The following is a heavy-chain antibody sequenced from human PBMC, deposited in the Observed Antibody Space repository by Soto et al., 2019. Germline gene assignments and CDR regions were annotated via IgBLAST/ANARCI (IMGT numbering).Heavy chain of an antibody. J-gene: IGHJ4*02. CDR1: GVSISSGGYY. D-gene: IGHD3-22*01. V-gene: IGHV4-31*03. CDR3: ARSQVAMIHPFEY. CDR2: IYHTGST. Sequence: QVQLQESGPGLVKPSQTLSLTCTVSGVSISSGGYYWSWIRQQPGKGLEWIGYIYHTGSTYHNPSLKGRVTISVDTSNNQFSLTLSSVTAADTAVYHCARSQVAMIHPFEYWGQGTLVTVSS.